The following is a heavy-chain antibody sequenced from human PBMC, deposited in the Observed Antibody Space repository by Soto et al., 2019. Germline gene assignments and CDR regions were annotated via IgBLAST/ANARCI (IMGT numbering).Heavy chain of an antibody. V-gene: IGHV3-23*01. D-gene: IGHD1-1*01. CDR3: AKKTRTGTALTYYGMDV. Sequence: GGSLRLSCAASGFTFSSYAMSWVRQAPGKGLEWVSAISGSGGSTYYADSVRGRFTISRDNSKNTLYLQMNSLRAEDTAVYYCAKKTRTGTALTYYGMDVWGQGTTVTVSS. CDR1: GFTFSSYA. J-gene: IGHJ6*02. CDR2: ISGSGGST.